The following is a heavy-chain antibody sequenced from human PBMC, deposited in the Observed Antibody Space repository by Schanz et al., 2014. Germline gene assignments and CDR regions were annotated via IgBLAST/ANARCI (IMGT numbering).Heavy chain of an antibody. J-gene: IGHJ3*01. CDR2: IYSDGST. CDR3: ARDGGRDGYNLAFDV. D-gene: IGHD5-12*01. CDR1: GFTFSSYA. V-gene: IGHV3-66*01. Sequence: EVQLLESGGGLVQPGGSLRLSCAASGFTFSSYAMSWVRQAPGKGLEWVSIIYSDGSTHYVDSVKGRFIISRDNSKNTVYLQMNSLRAEDTAVYYCARDGGRDGYNLAFDVWGQGTLVTVSS.